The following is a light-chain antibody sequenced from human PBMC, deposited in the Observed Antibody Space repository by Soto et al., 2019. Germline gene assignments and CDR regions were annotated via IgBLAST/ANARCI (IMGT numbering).Light chain of an antibody. Sequence: DIQMTQSPSSVSASVGDRVTMTCRASQGISSWLVWYQQKPGKAPKLLIYATSSLQSGVPSRFSGSRSGTDFTLTISGLQPEDLATYYCQQANSFPWTFGQGTKVDIK. CDR3: QQANSFPWT. CDR2: ATS. J-gene: IGKJ1*01. CDR1: QGISSW. V-gene: IGKV1-12*01.